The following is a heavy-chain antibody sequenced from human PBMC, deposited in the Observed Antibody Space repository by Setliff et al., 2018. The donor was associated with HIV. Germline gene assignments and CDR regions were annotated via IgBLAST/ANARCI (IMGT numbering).Heavy chain of an antibody. CDR1: GDSISSGGYY. J-gene: IGHJ3*01. Sequence: PSETLSLTCTVSGDSISSGGYYWSWIRQHPGKGLEWIGYIYYSGSTYYNPSLKSRVTISVDTSKSQFSLKLSSVTAADTAVYYCASPSDHTAGAFDVWGQGTMVTVSS. CDR2: IYYSGST. CDR3: ASPSDHTAGAFDV. V-gene: IGHV4-31*03.